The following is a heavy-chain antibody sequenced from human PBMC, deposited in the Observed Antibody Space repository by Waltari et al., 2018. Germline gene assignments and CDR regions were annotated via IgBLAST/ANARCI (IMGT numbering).Heavy chain of an antibody. CDR1: GFTFKNYW. V-gene: IGHV3-7*01. CDR3: ARDVPNGYFDY. CDR2: IHQAGLDK. Sequence: EVHLVQSGGGLIQPGGSLRLPCGVYGFTFKNYWMTWVRQAPGKGLECITNIHQAGLDKNYVDSVECRFTISRDNAQNSVCLQMHSLIAEDTAVYYCARDVPNGYFDYWGSGTLVTVSS. D-gene: IGHD1-1*01. J-gene: IGHJ4*02.